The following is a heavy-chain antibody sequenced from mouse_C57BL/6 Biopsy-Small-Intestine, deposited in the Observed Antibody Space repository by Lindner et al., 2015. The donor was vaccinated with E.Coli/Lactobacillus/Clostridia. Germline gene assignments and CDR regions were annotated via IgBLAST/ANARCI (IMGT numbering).Heavy chain of an antibody. CDR2: IWSGGST. CDR1: GFSLTSYG. J-gene: IGHJ4*01. Sequence: VQLQESGPGLVQPSQSLSITCTVSGFSLTSYGVHWVRQSPGKGLEWLGVIWSGGSTDCNAAFISRLSISKDSSKSQVFFKMNSLQADDTAIYWCARDYGSRGAMDYWGQGTSVTVSS. CDR3: ARDYGSRGAMDY. V-gene: IGHV2-2*01. D-gene: IGHD1-1*01.